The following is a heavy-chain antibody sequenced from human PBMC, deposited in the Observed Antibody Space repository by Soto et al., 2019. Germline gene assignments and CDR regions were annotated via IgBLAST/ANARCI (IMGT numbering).Heavy chain of an antibody. Sequence: TSETLSLTCTVSGGSISSYYWRWIRQPPGKGLEWIGYIYYSGSTNYNPSLKSRVTISVDTSKNQFSLKLSSVTAADTAVYYCARDDSLGYCSGGSCYSYNWFGPWGQGTLVTVSS. CDR1: GGSISSYY. CDR2: IYYSGST. V-gene: IGHV4-59*01. CDR3: ARDDSLGYCSGGSCYSYNWFGP. J-gene: IGHJ5*02. D-gene: IGHD2-15*01.